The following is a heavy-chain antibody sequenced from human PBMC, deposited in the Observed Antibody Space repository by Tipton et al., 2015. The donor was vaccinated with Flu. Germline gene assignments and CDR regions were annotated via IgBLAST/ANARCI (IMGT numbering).Heavy chain of an antibody. Sequence: SLRLSCAASGFTFSDSAMNWVRQAPGKGLEWVSDIGGSGDNTHYADSVKGRFTISRDNSKNTLYLQMNSLRPEDTAIYYCAKDFSWGSTWGQGTLVTVSS. CDR3: AKDFSWGST. CDR2: IGGSGDNT. CDR1: GFTFSDSA. V-gene: IGHV3-23*01. J-gene: IGHJ4*02. D-gene: IGHD7-27*01.